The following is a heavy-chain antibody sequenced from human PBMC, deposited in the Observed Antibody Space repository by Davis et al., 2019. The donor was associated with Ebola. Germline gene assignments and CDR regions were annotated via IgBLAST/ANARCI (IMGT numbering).Heavy chain of an antibody. CDR1: GFTFSSYA. CDR2: ISGSGGST. CDR3: AKYIGVAGPKIYYYYYGMDV. Sequence: GESLKISCAASGFTFSSYAMSWVRQAPGKGLEWVSAISGSGGSTYYADSVKGRFTISRDNSKNTLYLQMNSLRAEDTAVYYCAKYIGVAGPKIYYYYYGMDVWGQGTTVTVSS. J-gene: IGHJ6*02. V-gene: IGHV3-23*01. D-gene: IGHD6-19*01.